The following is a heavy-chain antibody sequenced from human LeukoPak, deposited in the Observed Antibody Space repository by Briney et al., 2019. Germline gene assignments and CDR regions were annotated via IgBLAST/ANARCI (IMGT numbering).Heavy chain of an antibody. CDR1: GQTFSSYG. V-gene: IGHV1-18*01. J-gene: IGHJ3*02. D-gene: IGHD1-26*01. Sequence: ASVKVSCKTSGQTFSSYGFSWVRQAPGQGLEWMGWISGYNGNTKFEEKFQGRVTMTRNTSISTAYMELSSLRSEDTAVYYCARAYYVTAFDIWGQGTMVTVSS. CDR2: ISGYNGNT. CDR3: ARAYYVTAFDI.